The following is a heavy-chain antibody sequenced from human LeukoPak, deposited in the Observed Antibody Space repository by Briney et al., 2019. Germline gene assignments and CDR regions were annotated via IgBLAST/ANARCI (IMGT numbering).Heavy chain of an antibody. V-gene: IGHV3-49*03. J-gene: IGHJ5*02. D-gene: IGHD2-2*02. CDR3: TSCYCSSTRCYIGWLDP. Sequence: GGSLRLSRTASGFTFGVYAMSWFRQAPGEGLEWVVYILSKGYGVTTEYAASVEGRFSISRDDSKSIAYLQMNSLKTEDTAVYYCTSCYCSSTRCYIGWLDPWGQGTLVTVSS. CDR2: ILSKGYGVTT. CDR1: GFTFGVYA.